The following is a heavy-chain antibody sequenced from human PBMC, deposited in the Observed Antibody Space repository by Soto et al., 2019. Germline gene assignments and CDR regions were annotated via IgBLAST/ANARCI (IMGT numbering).Heavy chain of an antibody. CDR1: GGTFSSYA. J-gene: IGHJ3*02. Sequence: GASVKVSCKASGGTFSSYAISWVRQAPGQGLEWMGGIIPIFGTANYAQKFQGRVTITADESTSTAYMELSSLRSEDTAVYYCARSGQPSGVGAFDIWGQGTMVTVSS. CDR3: ARSGQPSGVGAFDI. D-gene: IGHD1-26*01. V-gene: IGHV1-69*13. CDR2: IIPIFGTA.